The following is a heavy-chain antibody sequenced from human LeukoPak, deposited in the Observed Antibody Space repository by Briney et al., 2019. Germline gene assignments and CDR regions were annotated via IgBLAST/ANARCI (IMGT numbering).Heavy chain of an antibody. D-gene: IGHD3-16*02. J-gene: IGHJ4*02. CDR3: ARYIWGSYPTFEDY. CDR1: GGSISSGSYY. Sequence: SQTLSLTCTVSGGSISSGSYYWSWIRQPAGKGLEWIGRIYTSGSTNYNPSLKSRVTISVDTSKNQFSLKLSSVTAADTAVYYCARYIWGSYPTFEDYWGQGTLVTVSS. V-gene: IGHV4-61*02. CDR2: IYTSGST.